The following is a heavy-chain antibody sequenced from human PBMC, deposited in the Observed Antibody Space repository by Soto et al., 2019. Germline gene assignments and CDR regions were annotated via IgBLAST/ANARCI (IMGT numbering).Heavy chain of an antibody. CDR2: IYTSGST. D-gene: IGHD2-2*02. CDR1: GGSISSYY. CDR3: ARGRGYCSSTSCYTGYYYYGTDV. J-gene: IGHJ6*02. V-gene: IGHV4-4*07. Sequence: SETLSLTCTVSGGSISSYYWSWIRQPAGKGLEWIGRIYTSGSTNYNPSLKSRVTMSVDTSKNQFSLKLSSVTAADTAVYYCARGRGYCSSTSCYTGYYYYGTDVWGQGTTVTVSS.